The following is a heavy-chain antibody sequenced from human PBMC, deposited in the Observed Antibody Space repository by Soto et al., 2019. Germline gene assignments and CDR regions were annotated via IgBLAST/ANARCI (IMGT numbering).Heavy chain of an antibody. CDR2: VSASGSIT. V-gene: IGHV3-23*01. D-gene: IGHD2-15*01. CDR1: GFTFSSYD. Sequence: GGSLRLSCAASGFTFSSYDMSWVRQAPGKGLEWVSGVSASGSITSYADSAKGRFTISRDNAKNTVFLQMSSLRAEDTAVYFCAKGDCSGGRCYRGFDYWGQGTLVTVSS. CDR3: AKGDCSGGRCYRGFDY. J-gene: IGHJ4*02.